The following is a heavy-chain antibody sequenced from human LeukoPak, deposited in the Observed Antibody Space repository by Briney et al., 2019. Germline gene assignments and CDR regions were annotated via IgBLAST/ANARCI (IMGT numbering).Heavy chain of an antibody. CDR1: GYTCTGYY. CDR3: ARERTGTTFVEWAY. D-gene: IGHD1-1*01. V-gene: IGHV1-2*04. CDR2: INPNSGGT. Sequence: ASVKVSCKASGYTCTGYYMHWVRQAPGQGLEWMGWINPNSGGTNYAQKFQGWVTMTRGTSISTAYMELSRLRSDDTAVYYCARERTGTTFVEWAYWGQGTLVTVSS. J-gene: IGHJ4*02.